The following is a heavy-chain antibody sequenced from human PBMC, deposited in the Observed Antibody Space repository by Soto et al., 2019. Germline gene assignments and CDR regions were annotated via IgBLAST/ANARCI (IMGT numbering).Heavy chain of an antibody. Sequence: SETLSLTCIVSGESISSRSYYWGWIRQPPGKGLEWNGSIYYSGRTYYNPSFKSRATISIDTSKNQFSLKLSPVTATDTAVYFCARQRTTVVTQAYFDHWGQGALVTVSS. CDR1: GESISSRSYY. V-gene: IGHV4-39*01. CDR2: IYYSGRT. D-gene: IGHD2-21*02. J-gene: IGHJ4*02. CDR3: ARQRTTVVTQAYFDH.